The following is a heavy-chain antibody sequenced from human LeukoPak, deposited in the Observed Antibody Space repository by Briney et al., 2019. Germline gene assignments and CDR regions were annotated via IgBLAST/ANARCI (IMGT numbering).Heavy chain of an antibody. D-gene: IGHD3-3*01. CDR2: IEQDGSEK. J-gene: IGHJ6*02. CDR3: ARDDYDFWSGYYTHGTYGMDV. Sequence: GGSLRLSCAASGFTFSSYWMSWVRQAPGKGLEWVANIEQDGSEKYYVDSVKGRFTISRDNAKNSLYLQMNSLRAEDTAVYYCARDDYDFWSGYYTHGTYGMDVWGQGTAVTVSS. CDR1: GFTFSSYW. V-gene: IGHV3-7*03.